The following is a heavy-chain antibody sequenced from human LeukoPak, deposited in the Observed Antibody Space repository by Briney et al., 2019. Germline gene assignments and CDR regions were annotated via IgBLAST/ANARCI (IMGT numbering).Heavy chain of an antibody. Sequence: ASVKVSCKVSGYTLTVLSMHWVRQAPGKGLEWMGGFDPEDGETIYAQKFQGRVTMTEDTSTDTAYMELSSLRSEDTAVYYCATGIDYGDYYFDYWGQGTLVTVSS. CDR1: GYTLTVLS. D-gene: IGHD4-17*01. J-gene: IGHJ4*02. CDR3: ATGIDYGDYYFDY. CDR2: FDPEDGET. V-gene: IGHV1-24*01.